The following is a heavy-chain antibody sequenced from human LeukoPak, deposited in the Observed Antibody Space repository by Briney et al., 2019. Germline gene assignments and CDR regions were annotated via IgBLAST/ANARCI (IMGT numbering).Heavy chain of an antibody. J-gene: IGHJ5*02. V-gene: IGHV4-34*01. CDR1: GGSFSGYY. CDR3: ARGVRNDYVWGSYRANWFDP. D-gene: IGHD3-16*02. Sequence: SETLSLTCAVYGGSFSGYYWSWIRQPPGKGLEWIGEINHSGSTNYNPSLKSRVTISVDTSKNQLSLKLSSVTAADTAVYYCARGVRNDYVWGSYRANWFDPWGQGTLVTVSS. CDR2: INHSGST.